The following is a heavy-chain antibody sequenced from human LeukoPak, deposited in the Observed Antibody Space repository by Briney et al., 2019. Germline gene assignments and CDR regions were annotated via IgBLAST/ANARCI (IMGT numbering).Heavy chain of an antibody. V-gene: IGHV3-66*02. D-gene: IGHD6-13*01. CDR2: IYSGGST. J-gene: IGHJ4*02. CDR1: GFTFSNFA. Sequence: PGGSLRLSCATSGFTFSNFAMSWVRQAPGKGLEWVSVIYSGGSTYYADSVKGRFTISRDNSKNTLYLQMNSLRAEDTAVYYCARVGRGIAAPFDYWGQGTLVTVSS. CDR3: ARVGRGIAAPFDY.